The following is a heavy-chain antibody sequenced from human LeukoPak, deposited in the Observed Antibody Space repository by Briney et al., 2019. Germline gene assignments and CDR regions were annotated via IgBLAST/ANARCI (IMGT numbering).Heavy chain of an antibody. D-gene: IGHD2-8*01. CDR3: ARTPVWTAVVY. CDR1: GFTFSDYY. Sequence: GGSLRLSSAASGFTFSDYYMSWIRQAPGKGLEWVSYISSSGSTIYYADSVKGRFTISRDNAKNSLYLQMNSLRAEDTAVYYCARTPVWTAVVYWGQGTLVTVSS. V-gene: IGHV3-11*01. CDR2: ISSSGSTI. J-gene: IGHJ4*02.